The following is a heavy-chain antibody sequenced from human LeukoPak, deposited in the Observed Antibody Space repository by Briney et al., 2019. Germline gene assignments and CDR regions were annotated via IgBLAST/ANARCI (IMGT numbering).Heavy chain of an antibody. CDR1: GFTLADYA. CDR2: ISSRVSTT. J-gene: IGHJ4*02. CDR3: AKDRYSGRHFSSDY. Sequence: GGSLRLSRAASGFTLADYAMSWARQAPGKGLEWVSAISSRVSTTYYADSVRGRFTISRDSSKNTLYSQMDSLRAEDTAIYYCAKDRYSGRHFSSDYWGQGTLVTVSS. D-gene: IGHD1-26*01. V-gene: IGHV3-23*01.